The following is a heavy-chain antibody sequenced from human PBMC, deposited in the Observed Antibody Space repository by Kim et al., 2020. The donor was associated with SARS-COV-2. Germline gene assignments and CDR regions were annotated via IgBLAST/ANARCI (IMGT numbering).Heavy chain of an antibody. V-gene: IGHV3-23*01. Sequence: GGSLRLSCAASGFTFSSYAMSWVRQAPGKGLEWVSAISGSGGSTYYADSVKGRFTISRDNSKNTLYLQMNSLRAEDTAVYYCAKAPHQTYDDFWGGYYNRLGWGSPHFDYWGQGTLVTVSS. D-gene: IGHD3-3*01. CDR3: AKAPHQTYDDFWGGYYNRLGWGSPHFDY. CDR2: ISGSGGST. J-gene: IGHJ4*02. CDR1: GFTFSSYA.